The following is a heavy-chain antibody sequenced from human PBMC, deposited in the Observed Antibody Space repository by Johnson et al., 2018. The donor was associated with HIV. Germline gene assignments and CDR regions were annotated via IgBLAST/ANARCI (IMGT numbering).Heavy chain of an antibody. CDR3: ARERGEGGSYYSFRRDAFDI. CDR1: GFTFDDFA. J-gene: IGHJ3*02. D-gene: IGHD1-26*01. Sequence: VLLVVSGGGVVRPGGSLRLSCAASGFTFDDFAMSWVRQAPGKGLEWVSGINWNGGSTGYADSVKGRFTISRDNAKNSLYLQMNSLSAEDTAVYYCARERGEGGSYYSFRRDAFDIWGQGTMVTVSS. V-gene: IGHV3-20*04. CDR2: INWNGGST.